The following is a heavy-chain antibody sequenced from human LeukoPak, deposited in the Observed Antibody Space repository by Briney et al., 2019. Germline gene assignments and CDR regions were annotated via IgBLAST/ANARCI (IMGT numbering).Heavy chain of an antibody. CDR1: GFTFSNYN. D-gene: IGHD6-13*01. CDR3: ARYEYSSSWSYSSYYYMDL. Sequence: PGGSLRLSCAASGFTFSNYNMNWVRQAPGKGLEWVAYIRSSSSTINYADSVEGRFTISRDNAKSSLYLQMNSLRAEDTAVYYCARYEYSSSWSYSSYYYMDLWGKGTKVTVSS. CDR2: IRSSSSTI. J-gene: IGHJ6*03. V-gene: IGHV3-48*01.